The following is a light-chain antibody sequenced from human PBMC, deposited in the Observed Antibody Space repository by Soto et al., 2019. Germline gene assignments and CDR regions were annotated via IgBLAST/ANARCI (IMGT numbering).Light chain of an antibody. CDR1: QSISSC. Sequence: DIQMTQSPSSLSASVGDRVTITCRASQSISSCLNWYQQKPGKAPNLLIYGASNLQSGVPSRFSGSESGTDFTLTISSLQPEDFAIYYCQQIYAAPVPFRQGTKVEIK. CDR3: QQIYAAPVP. J-gene: IGKJ1*01. CDR2: GAS. V-gene: IGKV1-39*01.